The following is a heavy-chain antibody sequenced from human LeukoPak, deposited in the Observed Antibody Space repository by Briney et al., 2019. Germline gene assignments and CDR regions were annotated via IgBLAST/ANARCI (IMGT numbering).Heavy chain of an antibody. V-gene: IGHV3-73*01. J-gene: IGHJ6*03. CDR3: TGRRYCSSTSCYTRLGDYYYYMDV. Sequence: GGSLRLSCAASGFTFSGSAMHWVRQASGKGLEWVGGIRSKANSYATAYAASVKGRFTISRDDSKNTAYLQMNSLKTEDTAVYYCTGRRYCSSTSCYTRLGDYYYYMDVWGKGTTVTVSS. CDR2: IRSKANSYAT. CDR1: GFTFSGSA. D-gene: IGHD2-2*02.